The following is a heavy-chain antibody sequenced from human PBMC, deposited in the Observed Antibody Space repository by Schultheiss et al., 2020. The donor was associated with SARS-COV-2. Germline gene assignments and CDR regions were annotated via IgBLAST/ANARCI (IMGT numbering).Heavy chain of an antibody. CDR2: INHCGST. CDR3: ARHGQQLVRVFDP. CDR1: FSAYN. V-gene: IGHV4-34*01. Sequence: FSAYNWNWIRQPPGKGLEWIGQINHCGSTIYNPSLKSRVTISVDTSKNQFSLKLSSVTAADTAVYYCARHGQQLVRVFDPWGQGTLVTVSS. D-gene: IGHD6-13*01. J-gene: IGHJ5*02.